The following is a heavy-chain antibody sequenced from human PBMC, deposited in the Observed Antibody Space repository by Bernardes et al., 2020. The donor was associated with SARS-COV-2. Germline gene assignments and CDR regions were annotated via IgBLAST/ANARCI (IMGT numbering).Heavy chain of an antibody. CDR2: IKRDGSET. J-gene: IGHJ6*02. V-gene: IGHV3-7*03. Sequence: GGSLRLSCAGSGFDFSDYWMTWVRQAPGKGLEWVAIIKRDGSETYYVDSVKGRFTISRDNAKNLVFLQMNSLRAEDTAVFYCVRSAGMDVWGQGTMVTVSS. CDR3: VRSAGMDV. CDR1: GFDFSDYW.